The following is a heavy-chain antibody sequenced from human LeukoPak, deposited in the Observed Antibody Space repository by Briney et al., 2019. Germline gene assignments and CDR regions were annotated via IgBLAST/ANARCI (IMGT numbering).Heavy chain of an antibody. D-gene: IGHD3-10*01. J-gene: IGHJ4*02. CDR3: ARDRYYASAFDY. V-gene: IGHV3-7*01. CDR1: GFSFSTTW. CDR2: IQHDGGVT. Sequence: GGSLRLSCAASGFSFSTTWMSWVRQAPGKGLEWVAIIQHDGGVTFYVDSVKGRFTISRDNAKNSLFLQMNSLRAEDTAVYYCARDRYYASAFDYWGQGTLVTVSS.